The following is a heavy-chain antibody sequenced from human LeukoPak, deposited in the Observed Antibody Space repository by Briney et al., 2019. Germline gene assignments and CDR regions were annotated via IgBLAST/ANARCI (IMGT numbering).Heavy chain of an antibody. D-gene: IGHD6-25*01. CDR3: ARERPAAASAFEI. CDR1: GFTFSRYW. Sequence: GGSLRLSCAASGFTFSRYWMSWVRQAPGKGLERVANIKTDGSAKNYVDSVKGRFTISRDNANNLLFLQMSSLRGEDTALYFCARERPAAASAFEIWGQGTRVTVSS. J-gene: IGHJ3*02. CDR2: IKTDGSAK. V-gene: IGHV3-7*01.